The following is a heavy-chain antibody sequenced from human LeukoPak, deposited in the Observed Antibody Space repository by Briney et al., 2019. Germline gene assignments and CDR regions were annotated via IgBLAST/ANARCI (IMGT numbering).Heavy chain of an antibody. J-gene: IGHJ5*02. Sequence: ASVKVSCKASGYTFTGYDMHWVRQAPGQGLEGMGWINPNSGGTNDAQKFQGRGTMTRDTSISTAYMELSRLRSDDTAVYYCARDVGYCSSTSCFVGFDPWGQGTLVTVSS. CDR3: ARDVGYCSSTSCFVGFDP. CDR2: INPNSGGT. CDR1: GYTFTGYD. D-gene: IGHD2-2*01. V-gene: IGHV1-2*02.